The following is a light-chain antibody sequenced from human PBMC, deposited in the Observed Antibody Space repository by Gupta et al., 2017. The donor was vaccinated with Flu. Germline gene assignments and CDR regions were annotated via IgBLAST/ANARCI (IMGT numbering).Light chain of an antibody. CDR1: QSSLDSAKSKTY. V-gene: IGKV4-1*01. CDR2: WAS. Sequence: TTQSSLDSAKSKTYLACYKHKAGQTPKLLLDWASTRQSRVPDRISGSGSGTACTIIISSMQAQDGVVYYGQQGYETGRTCGEGTKVEIK. J-gene: IGKJ4*01. CDR3: QQGYETGRT.